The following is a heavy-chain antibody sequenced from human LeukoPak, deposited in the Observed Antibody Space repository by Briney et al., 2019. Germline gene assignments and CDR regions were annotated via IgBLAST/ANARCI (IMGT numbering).Heavy chain of an antibody. D-gene: IGHD1-1*01. J-gene: IGHJ4*02. V-gene: IGHV4-4*02. CDR1: GGSIGSNNW. CDR3: ARVNINNWHSCDY. CDR2: IYHSGSP. Sequence: SETLSLTCAVSGGSIGSNNWWGWVRQPPGKGLEWIGEIYHSGSPNYNPSLKSRVTISVDKSRNHFSLNLSSVTAADTAVYYCARVNINNWHSCDYWGQGTLVTVSS.